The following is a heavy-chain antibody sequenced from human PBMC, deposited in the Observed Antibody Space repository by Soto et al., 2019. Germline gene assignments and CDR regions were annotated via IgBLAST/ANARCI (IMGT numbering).Heavy chain of an antibody. Sequence: LRLSCSASGFTFSSFWMTWVRQTPGRGLERVANIKEDGSQKYYVDSVKGRFTISRDNAKNSLYLQMNSLRADDTAVYYCVRDRGWFTFDYWGQGILVTVSS. CDR1: GFTFSSFW. J-gene: IGHJ4*02. CDR2: IKEDGSQK. D-gene: IGHD6-19*01. V-gene: IGHV3-7*01. CDR3: VRDRGWFTFDY.